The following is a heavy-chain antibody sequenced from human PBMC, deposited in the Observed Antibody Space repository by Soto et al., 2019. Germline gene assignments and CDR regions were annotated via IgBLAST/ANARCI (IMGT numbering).Heavy chain of an antibody. Sequence: QVQLVQSGAEVKKPGSSVKVSCKASGGTFSSYAISWVRQAPGQGLEWMGGIIPIFGTANYAQKFQGRVTLTADESSSADYMELSSLRSEDTDVYYCARDEYSSSSVYYYGMDVWGQGTTVTVSS. CDR1: GGTFSSYA. V-gene: IGHV1-69*12. CDR3: ARDEYSSSSVYYYGMDV. D-gene: IGHD6-6*01. CDR2: IIPIFGTA. J-gene: IGHJ6*02.